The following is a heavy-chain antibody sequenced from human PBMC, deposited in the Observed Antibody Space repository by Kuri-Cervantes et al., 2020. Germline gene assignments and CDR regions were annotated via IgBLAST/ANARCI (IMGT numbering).Heavy chain of an antibody. V-gene: IGHV1-3*02. Sequence: ASVKVSCKASGYTFTSYAMHWVRQAPGQRLEWMGWSNAGNGNTKYSQEFQGRVTITRDTSASTAYMELSRLRSDDTAVYYCARDLGGKGNWELLGNSWGQGTLVTVSS. D-gene: IGHD1-26*01. CDR3: ARDLGGKGNWELLGNS. CDR1: GYTFTSYA. J-gene: IGHJ4*02. CDR2: SNAGNGNT.